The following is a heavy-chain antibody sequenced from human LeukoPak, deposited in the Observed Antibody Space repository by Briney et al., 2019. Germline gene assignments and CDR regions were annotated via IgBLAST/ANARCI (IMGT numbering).Heavy chain of an antibody. J-gene: IGHJ5*02. CDR1: EYTFTGYF. V-gene: IGHV1-2*02. CDR3: TVVLISGRWFDP. Sequence: ASVKVSCKASEYTFTGYFIHWVRQAPGQGLEWMGWINPNSGGTFYQQSFQGGVTMTRDTSISTAYMELSRLTSDDTAVYYCTVVLISGRWFDPWGQGTLVTVSS. D-gene: IGHD3-22*01. CDR2: INPNSGGT.